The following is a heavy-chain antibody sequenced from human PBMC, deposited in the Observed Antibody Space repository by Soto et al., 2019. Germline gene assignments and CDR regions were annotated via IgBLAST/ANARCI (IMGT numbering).Heavy chain of an antibody. Sequence: EVQLVESGGGLVQPGGSLRLSCAASGFTFSSFSIDWVRRAQGKGLEWISYITKSSSPIYYADSVKGGFTVSRDNGKNSVYLQMTSLRDEDTAVYYCARLYTSGWYIDHWGQGTLVTVSS. CDR2: ITKSSSPI. J-gene: IGHJ4*02. D-gene: IGHD6-19*01. V-gene: IGHV3-48*02. CDR1: GFTFSSFS. CDR3: ARLYTSGWYIDH.